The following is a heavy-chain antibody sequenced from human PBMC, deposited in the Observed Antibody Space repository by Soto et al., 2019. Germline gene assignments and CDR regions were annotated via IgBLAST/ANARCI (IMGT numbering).Heavy chain of an antibody. J-gene: IGHJ5*01. Sequence: WGSLRLSCAASGFTVSSYAMTWVRQAPGKGLEWVSGISGSGATTSYADSVKGRFTVSRDNSKNTLYLQMNSLRVEDTAVYHCAKLRYFDWSAYNWFEYWVQGTPVTVSS. CDR2: ISGSGATT. D-gene: IGHD3-9*01. CDR3: AKLRYFDWSAYNWFEY. V-gene: IGHV3-23*01. CDR1: GFTVSSYA.